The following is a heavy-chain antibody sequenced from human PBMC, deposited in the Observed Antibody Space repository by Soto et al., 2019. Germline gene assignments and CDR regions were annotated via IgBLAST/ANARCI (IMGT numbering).Heavy chain of an antibody. J-gene: IGHJ3*02. CDR1: GFTFSGSA. V-gene: IGHV3-73*01. CDR2: IRSEATGYAT. D-gene: IGHD6-25*01. CDR3: TSPYIEGDQRLEKGDSFDI. Sequence: GGSLRLSCAASGFTFSGSAMHWVRQASGKGLEWVGRIRSEATGYATENAATLKGRYTISRDDSKNTAYLQMNSLKTWDLAVDYCTSPYIEGDQRLEKGDSFDIWGQGTMVTVSS.